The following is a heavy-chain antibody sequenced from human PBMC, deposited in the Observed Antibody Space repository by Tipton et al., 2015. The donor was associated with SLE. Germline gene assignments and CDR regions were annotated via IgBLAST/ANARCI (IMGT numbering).Heavy chain of an antibody. J-gene: IGHJ3*02. CDR3: AREYQGSFYVNGAFDI. Sequence: SLRLSCAASGFTFTNNWMTWVRQAPGKGLEWVAHIKPDGSEEFYVDSVRGRFIISRDNAKSSLSLQMNSLNAEDTAVYYCAREYQGSFYVNGAFDIWGRGTMVTVSS. CDR1: GFTFTNNW. V-gene: IGHV3-7*01. CDR2: IKPDGSEE. D-gene: IGHD3-10*01.